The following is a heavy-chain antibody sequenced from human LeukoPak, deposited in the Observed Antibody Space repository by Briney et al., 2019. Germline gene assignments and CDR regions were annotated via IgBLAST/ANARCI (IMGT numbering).Heavy chain of an antibody. D-gene: IGHD3-22*01. V-gene: IGHV3-23*01. CDR2: ISGSGGST. Sequence: GGSLRLSCAASGFTFSSYGMSWVRQAPGKGLEWVSAISGSGGSTYYADSVKGRFTISRDNSKNTLYLQMNSLRAEDTAVYYCAKADDYYDSSGYPEYFQHWGQGTLVTVSS. J-gene: IGHJ1*01. CDR3: AKADDYYDSSGYPEYFQH. CDR1: GFTFSSYG.